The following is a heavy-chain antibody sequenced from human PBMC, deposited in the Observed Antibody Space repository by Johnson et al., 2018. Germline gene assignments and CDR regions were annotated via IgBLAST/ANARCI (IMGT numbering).Heavy chain of an antibody. Sequence: QVQLVESGGGVVQPGMSLRLSCAASGFTFSTYSIHWVRQAPDKGLEWVSVISYDGYSRYYADSVKGRFTISRDNSKNTLYLQMNSLGAEDTAVYFCAGDKWDLTNGAFDIWGQGTMVIVSS. CDR3: AGDKWDLTNGAFDI. J-gene: IGHJ3*02. V-gene: IGHV3-30*03. CDR1: GFTFSTYS. D-gene: IGHD1-26*01. CDR2: ISYDGYSR.